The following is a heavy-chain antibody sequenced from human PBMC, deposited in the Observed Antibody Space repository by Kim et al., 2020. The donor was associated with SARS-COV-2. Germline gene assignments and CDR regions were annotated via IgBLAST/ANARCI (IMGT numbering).Heavy chain of an antibody. CDR1: GYTFTSYG. J-gene: IGHJ4*02. V-gene: IGHV1-18*04. CDR2: ISAYNGNT. CDR3: ARDLGDYDILTGYDY. D-gene: IGHD3-9*01. Sequence: ASVKVSCKASGYTFTSYGISWVRQAPGQGLEWMGWISAYNGNTNYAQKLQGRVTMTTDTSTSPAYMELRSLRSDDTAVYYCARDLGDYDILTGYDYWGQGTLVTVSS.